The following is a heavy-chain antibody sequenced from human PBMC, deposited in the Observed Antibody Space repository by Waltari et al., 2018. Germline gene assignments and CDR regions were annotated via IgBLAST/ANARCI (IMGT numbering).Heavy chain of an antibody. D-gene: IGHD4-4*01. J-gene: IGHJ6*02. V-gene: IGHV4-59*01. CDR3: ARIGTHSNYGMEYYYYGMDV. Sequence: QVQLQESGPGLVKPSETLSLTCTVSGGSISSYYWSWIRQPPGKGLEWIGYIYYSGSTNYNPSLKSRVTISVDTSKNQFSLKLSSVTAADTAVYYCARIGTHSNYGMEYYYYGMDVWGQGTTVTVSS. CDR2: IYYSGST. CDR1: GGSISSYY.